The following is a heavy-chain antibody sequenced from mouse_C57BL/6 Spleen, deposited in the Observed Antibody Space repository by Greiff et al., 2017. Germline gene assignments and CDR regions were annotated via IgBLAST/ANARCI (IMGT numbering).Heavy chain of an antibody. Sequence: EVQLVESGGGLVQPGGSLSLSCAASGFTFTDYYMSWVRQPPGKALEWLGFIRNKANGYKTEYSASVKGRFTISRDNSQSILYLQMHALRAEDSTTYYCARYETGFDYWGQGTTLTVSS. CDR3: ARYETGFDY. D-gene: IGHD4-1*01. CDR1: GFTFTDYY. V-gene: IGHV7-3*01. J-gene: IGHJ2*01. CDR2: IRNKANGYKT.